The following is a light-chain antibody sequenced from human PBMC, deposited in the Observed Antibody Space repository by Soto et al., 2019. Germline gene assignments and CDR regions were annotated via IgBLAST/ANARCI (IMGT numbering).Light chain of an antibody. V-gene: IGKV3D-15*01. CDR3: QQYNTWPPIT. CDR2: DAS. CDR1: QSVSSY. J-gene: IGKJ5*01. Sequence: EIVMTQSPATLSVSPGERATLSCRASQSVSSYLAWYQQKPGQAPRLLIYDASNRATGIPARFSGSGSGTEFTLTISSLQSEDFAVYYCQQYNTWPPITFGQGTRLEIK.